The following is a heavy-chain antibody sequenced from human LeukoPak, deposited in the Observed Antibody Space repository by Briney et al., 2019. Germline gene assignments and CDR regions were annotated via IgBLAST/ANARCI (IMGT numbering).Heavy chain of an antibody. CDR2: IHTGGTT. Sequence: PGGSLRLSCVASGIDISYHYVGWVRQAPGKGLEWVSVIHTGGTTHYADSVEGRFSISKDNSNNTVFLQMNSVRVEDTAVYYCARVWFGYFFQWGQGVLVTVSS. J-gene: IGHJ4*02. CDR3: ARVWFGYFFQ. V-gene: IGHV3-53*01. D-gene: IGHD3-10*01. CDR1: GIDISYHY.